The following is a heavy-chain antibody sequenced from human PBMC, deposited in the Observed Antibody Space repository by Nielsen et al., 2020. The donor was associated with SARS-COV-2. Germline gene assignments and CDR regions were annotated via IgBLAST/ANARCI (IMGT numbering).Heavy chain of an antibody. D-gene: IGHD3-22*01. Sequence: GESLKISCAASGFSFSSHWMSWVRQAPGKGLEWVANIKQDGSEKYYVDSVKGRFTISRDNAKNSLYLQMSSLRAEDTAIYYCARESSGYYFPDYWGQGTLVTVSS. V-gene: IGHV3-7*03. CDR3: ARESSGYYFPDY. J-gene: IGHJ4*02. CDR1: GFSFSSHW. CDR2: IKQDGSEK.